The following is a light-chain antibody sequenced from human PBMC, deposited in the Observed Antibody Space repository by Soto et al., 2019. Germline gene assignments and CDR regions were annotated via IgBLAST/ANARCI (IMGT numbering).Light chain of an antibody. CDR3: KQYNNWPRT. Sequence: EIVMTQSPATLSVSPGERATLSCRASQSVSSNLAWYQQKPGQAPRLLIYGASTRATGIPARFSGSGSGTEFTLTISSQQSADFAVYYCKQYNNWPRTFGQGTKVEIK. V-gene: IGKV3-15*01. CDR2: GAS. CDR1: QSVSSN. J-gene: IGKJ1*01.